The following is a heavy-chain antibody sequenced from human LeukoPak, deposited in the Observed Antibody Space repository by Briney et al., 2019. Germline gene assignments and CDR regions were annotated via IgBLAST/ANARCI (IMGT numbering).Heavy chain of an antibody. V-gene: IGHV4-39*01. J-gene: IGHJ4*02. Sequence: PSETLSLTCTVSGGSISSSSYYWGWIRQPPGKGLEWIGSIYYSGSTYYNPSLKSRVTISVDTSKNQFSLKLSSVTAADTAVYYCARVNGYSYGSFDDWAQGILVIVSS. CDR1: GGSISSSSYY. D-gene: IGHD5-18*01. CDR2: IYYSGST. CDR3: ARVNGYSYGSFDD.